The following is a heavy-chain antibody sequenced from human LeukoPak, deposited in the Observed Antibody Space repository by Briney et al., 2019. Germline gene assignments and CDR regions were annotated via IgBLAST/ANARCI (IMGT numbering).Heavy chain of an antibody. CDR2: IKQDGSEK. Sequence: GGSLRLSCAASGFTFSSNWMSWVRQAPGKGLEWVANIKQDGSEKYYVDSVKGRFTISRDNAKNSLYLQMNSLRAEDTAVYYCAREGPVDTAMVDYWGQGTLVTVSS. V-gene: IGHV3-7*01. D-gene: IGHD5-18*01. CDR1: GFTFSSNW. CDR3: AREGPVDTAMVDY. J-gene: IGHJ4*02.